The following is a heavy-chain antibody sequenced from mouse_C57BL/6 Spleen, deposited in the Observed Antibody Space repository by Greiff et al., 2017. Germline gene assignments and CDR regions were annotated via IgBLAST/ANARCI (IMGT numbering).Heavy chain of an antibody. CDR1: GYTFTGYW. CDR3: ARLGYYGSSYYYAMDY. J-gene: IGHJ4*01. CDR2: ILPGSGST. Sequence: QVQLQQSGAELMKPGASVKLSCKATGYTFTGYWIEWVKQRPGHGLEWIGEILPGSGSTNYNEKFKGKATFTADTSSNTAYMQLSSLTTEDSAIYYCARLGYYGSSYYYAMDYWGQGTSVTVSS. V-gene: IGHV1-9*01. D-gene: IGHD1-1*01.